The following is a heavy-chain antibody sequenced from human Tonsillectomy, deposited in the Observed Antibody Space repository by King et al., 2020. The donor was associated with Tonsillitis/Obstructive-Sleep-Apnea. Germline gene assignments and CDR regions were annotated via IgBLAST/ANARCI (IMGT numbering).Heavy chain of an antibody. Sequence: VQLVESRAEVKKPGESLKISCKGSGYSFTSYWIGWVRQMPGKGLEWMGIIYPGDSDTTYSPSFQGQVTISADKSISTAYLQWSSLKASDTAMYYCATLFEHISSSDYFDYWGQGTLVTVSS. CDR1: GYSFTSYW. D-gene: IGHD6-6*01. CDR3: ATLFEHISSSDYFDY. V-gene: IGHV5-51*01. J-gene: IGHJ4*02. CDR2: IYPGDSDT.